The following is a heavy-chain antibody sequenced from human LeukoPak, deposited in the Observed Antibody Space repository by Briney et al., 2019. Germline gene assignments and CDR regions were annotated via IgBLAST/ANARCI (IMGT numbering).Heavy chain of an antibody. D-gene: IGHD6-6*01. CDR1: GLTFSSYA. V-gene: IGHV3-30*01. CDR3: ARAIAARGSGYFDY. Sequence: GGSLGFSCEALGLTFSSYAMPWVGQAPGKGLEWVEVISYDGSNKYYADSVKGRFTISRDNSKSTLYLQMNSLRAEDTAVYYCARAIAARGSGYFDYWGQGTLVTVSS. J-gene: IGHJ4*02. CDR2: ISYDGSNK.